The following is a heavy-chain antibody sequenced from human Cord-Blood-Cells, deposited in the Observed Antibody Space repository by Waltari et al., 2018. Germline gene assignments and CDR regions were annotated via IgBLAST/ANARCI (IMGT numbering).Heavy chain of an antibody. CDR2: IIPIFGTA. D-gene: IGHD6-6*01. CDR1: GGTFSSYA. Sequence: QVQLVQSGAEVKKPGSSVKVSCEASGGTFSSYAISWVRQAPGQGLEWMGGIIPIFGTANYAQKFQGRVTITADESTSTAYMELSSLRSEDTAVYYCATPYSSSSVEYFQHWGQGTLVTVSS. J-gene: IGHJ1*01. V-gene: IGHV1-69*01. CDR3: ATPYSSSSVEYFQH.